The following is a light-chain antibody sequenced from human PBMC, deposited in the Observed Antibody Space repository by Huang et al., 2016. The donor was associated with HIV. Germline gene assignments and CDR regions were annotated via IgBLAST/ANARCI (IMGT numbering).Light chain of an antibody. CDR1: QKSNTY. Sequence: DILLTQSPSSLSASVGDRVTITCRASQKSNTYLNWYQQKPGKAPNLLIHSASTVQTGVPSRFSGSGSGTDFTLTVNSLQPEDSATYYCQQGYSALITFGQGTRL. CDR3: QQGYSALIT. J-gene: IGKJ5*01. V-gene: IGKV1-39*01. CDR2: SAS.